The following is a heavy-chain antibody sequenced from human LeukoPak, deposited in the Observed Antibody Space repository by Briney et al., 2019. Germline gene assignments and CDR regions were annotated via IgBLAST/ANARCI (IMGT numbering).Heavy chain of an antibody. J-gene: IGHJ4*02. Sequence: SETLSLTCTVSGYSISSGYYWGWIRQPPGKGLEWIGSIYHSGSTYYNPSLKSRVTISLDTSRNQFSLRLSSVTAADTAVYYCARDPASGSFDYWGQGNLVTVSS. CDR3: ARDPASGSFDY. CDR2: IYHSGST. V-gene: IGHV4-38-2*02. D-gene: IGHD3-10*01. CDR1: GYSISSGYY.